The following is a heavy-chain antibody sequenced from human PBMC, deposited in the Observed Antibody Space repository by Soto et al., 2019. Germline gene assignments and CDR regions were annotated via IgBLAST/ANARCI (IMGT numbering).Heavy chain of an antibody. CDR2: LSNDGSNE. V-gene: IGHV3-30*18. CDR1: GFTFSSYG. CDR3: AKDLRRAFYGMDA. J-gene: IGHJ6*02. Sequence: QVQLVESGGGVVQPGRSLRLSCVASGFTFSSYGMHWVRQAPGKGLEWVTLLSNDGSNEYYADSVKGRFTISRDNSKNTLYLQMNSLRAEDTAVYYCAKDLRRAFYGMDAWGQGTTVTVSS.